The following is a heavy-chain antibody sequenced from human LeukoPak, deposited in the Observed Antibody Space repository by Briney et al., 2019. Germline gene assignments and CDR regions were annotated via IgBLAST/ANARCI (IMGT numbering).Heavy chain of an antibody. J-gene: IGHJ4*02. CDR2: IKQDGSEK. D-gene: IGHD3-22*01. Sequence: PGGSLRLSCAASGFTFSSYWMSWVRQAPGKGLEWVANIKQDGSEKYYVDSVKGRFTISRDNAKNSLYLQMNSLRAEDTAVYYCARGPHSSGYYGHYFDYWGLGTLVTVSS. CDR1: GFTFSSYW. CDR3: ARGPHSSGYYGHYFDY. V-gene: IGHV3-7*01.